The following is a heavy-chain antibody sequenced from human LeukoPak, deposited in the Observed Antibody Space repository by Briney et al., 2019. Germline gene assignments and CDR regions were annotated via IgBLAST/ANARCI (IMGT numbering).Heavy chain of an antibody. CDR2: ISWNSGSI. D-gene: IGHD2-15*01. J-gene: IGHJ4*02. V-gene: IGHV3-9*01. CDR1: GFIFNNYA. Sequence: PGGSLRLSCAGSGFIFNNYAMHWVRQPPGKGLEWVSGISWNSGSIDYADSVKGRFTISRDNAKNSLYLQMNSLEIEDTAVYYCARGSVGTPPPFDFWGQGTLVTVSS. CDR3: ARGSVGTPPPFDF.